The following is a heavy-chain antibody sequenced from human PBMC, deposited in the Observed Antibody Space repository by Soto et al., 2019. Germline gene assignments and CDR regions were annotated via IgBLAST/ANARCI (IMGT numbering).Heavy chain of an antibody. V-gene: IGHV4-39*01. J-gene: IGHJ4*02. Sequence: PSETLSLTCTVSGCSFSSSNCYWGWIRQPPGKGLEWIGNIFYGGGSGVAYYSPSLKSRVTISVDTSKNQFSLNMRSLTAADTAVYFCARRGGGDSLFDSWGQGKLVTVSS. D-gene: IGHD4-17*01. CDR1: GCSFSSSNCY. CDR3: ARRGGGDSLFDS. CDR2: IFYGGGSGVA.